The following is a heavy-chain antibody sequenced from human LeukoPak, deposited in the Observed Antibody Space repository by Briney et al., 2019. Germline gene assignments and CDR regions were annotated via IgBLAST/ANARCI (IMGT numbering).Heavy chain of an antibody. D-gene: IGHD3-22*01. CDR3: AREANYDDTPDAFDI. J-gene: IGHJ3*02. CDR1: SYTFPNYA. Sequence: ASVKVSCKASSYTFPNYAISWVRQAPGQGLEWMGWISAYNGNTNYAQKFQGRVTMTRDTSTSTAYMDLRSLRSDDTAAYYCAREANYDDTPDAFDIWGQGTMVTVSS. V-gene: IGHV1-18*01. CDR2: ISAYNGNT.